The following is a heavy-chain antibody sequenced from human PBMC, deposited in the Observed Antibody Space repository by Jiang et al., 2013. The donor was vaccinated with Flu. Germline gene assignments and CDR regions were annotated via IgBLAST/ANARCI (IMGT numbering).Heavy chain of an antibody. CDR3: AKATRSRYDSSGDYFDY. J-gene: IGHJ4*02. V-gene: IGHV3-30*18. Sequence: VQLVESGGGVVRPGRSLRLSCAASGFSFSSYDMHWVRQAPGKGLEWVALISYDGSNKYYADSVKGRFTISRDNSKNTLYLQMNSLRAEDTAVYYCAKATRSRYDSSGDYFDYWGQGTLVTVSS. D-gene: IGHD3-22*01. CDR2: ISYDGSNK. CDR1: GFSFSSYD.